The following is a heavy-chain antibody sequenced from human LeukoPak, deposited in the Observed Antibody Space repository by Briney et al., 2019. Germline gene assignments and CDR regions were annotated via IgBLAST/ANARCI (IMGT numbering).Heavy chain of an antibody. CDR2: INPNSGGT. Sequence: ASVKVSCEASGYTFTGYYMHWVRQAPGQGLEWMGWINPNSGGTNYAQKFQGWVTMTRDTSISTAYMELSRLRSDDTAVYYCARGGLWFGELGSDYWGQGTLVTVSS. D-gene: IGHD3-10*01. V-gene: IGHV1-2*04. J-gene: IGHJ4*02. CDR3: ARGGLWFGELGSDY. CDR1: GYTFTGYY.